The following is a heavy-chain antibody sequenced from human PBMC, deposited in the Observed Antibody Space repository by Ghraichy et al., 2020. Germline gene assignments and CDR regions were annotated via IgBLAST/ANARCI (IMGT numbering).Heavy chain of an antibody. CDR2: VSDDGRTK. D-gene: IGHD4-17*01. V-gene: IGHV3-30*04. CDR3: ARPFPTTLATDYGY. CDR1: GFNFQIFG. J-gene: IGHJ4*02. Sequence: GGSLRLSCVASGFNFQIFGIHWVRQAPGEGLEWVAVVSDDGRTKYYADSVKGRFTISRDNSDNTVFLEMNNLRIADTAVYYCARPFPTTLATDYGYWGQGILVTVSS.